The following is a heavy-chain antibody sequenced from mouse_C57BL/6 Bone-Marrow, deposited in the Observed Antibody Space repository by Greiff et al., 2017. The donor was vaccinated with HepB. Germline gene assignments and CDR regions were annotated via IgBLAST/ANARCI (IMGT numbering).Heavy chain of an antibody. D-gene: IGHD2-14*01. CDR3: AREGRRWFAY. CDR2: IYPSDSET. J-gene: IGHJ3*01. V-gene: IGHV1-61*01. Sequence: QVQLQQSGAELVRPGSSVKLSCKASGYTFTSYWMDWVKQRPGQGLEWIGNIYPSDSETHYNQKFKDKATLTVDKSSSTAYMQLSSLTSEDSAVYYCAREGRRWFAYWGQGTLVTVSA. CDR1: GYTFTSYW.